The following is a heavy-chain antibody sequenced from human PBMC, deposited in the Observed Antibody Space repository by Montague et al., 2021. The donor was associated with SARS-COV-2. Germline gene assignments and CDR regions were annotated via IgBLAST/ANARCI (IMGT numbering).Heavy chain of an antibody. V-gene: IGHV4-39*07. CDR3: ARLGRQQLVRLSGMDV. CDR1: GGSISNSSYY. Sequence: SETLSLTCTVSGGSISNSSYYWGWIRQPPGKGLEWIGSIYYSGSTYYNPSLKSRVTISVDTSKNQFSLKLSSVTAADTAVYYCARLGRQQLVRLSGMDVWGQGTTVTVSS. J-gene: IGHJ6*02. D-gene: IGHD6-13*01. CDR2: IYYSGST.